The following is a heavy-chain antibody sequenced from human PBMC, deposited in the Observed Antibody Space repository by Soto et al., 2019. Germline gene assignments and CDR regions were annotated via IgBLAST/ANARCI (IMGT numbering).Heavy chain of an antibody. CDR2: IYYSGST. Sequence: LSLTCTVSGGSISSGGYYWSWIRQHPGKRLEWIGYIYYSGSTYYNPSLKSRVTISVDTSKNQFSLKLSSVTAADTAVYCCARVLEWLCWFDPWGQGTLVTVSS. D-gene: IGHD3-3*01. CDR3: ARVLEWLCWFDP. V-gene: IGHV4-31*03. J-gene: IGHJ5*02. CDR1: GGSISSGGYY.